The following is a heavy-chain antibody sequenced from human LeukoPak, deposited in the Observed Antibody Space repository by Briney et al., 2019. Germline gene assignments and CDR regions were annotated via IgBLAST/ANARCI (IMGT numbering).Heavy chain of an antibody. Sequence: GGSLTLSCSHFGFTFSSYVMLWVRQAPQKRLEYVAAVISIRGSTYYEDSGKGRFTISRDNSKNTLYLQMISLRPEDTAVYYCVKEGNGAFDIWGQGTMVSVSS. V-gene: IGHV3-64D*09. J-gene: IGHJ3*02. CDR2: VISIRGST. CDR1: GFTFSSYV. CDR3: VKEGNGAFDI. D-gene: IGHD2-8*01.